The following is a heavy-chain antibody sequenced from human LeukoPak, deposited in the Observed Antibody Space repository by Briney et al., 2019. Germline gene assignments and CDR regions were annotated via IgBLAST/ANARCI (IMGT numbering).Heavy chain of an antibody. J-gene: IGHJ4*02. V-gene: IGHV3-23*01. CDR1: GFTFSSYA. Sequence: GGSLRLSCAASGFTFSSYAMSWVRQAPGKGLEWVSAISGSGGSTYYADSVKGRFTISRDNSKNTLYLQMNSLRAEDTAVYYCANSLGGIGYYYDSSGYYLPDYWGQGTLVTVSS. CDR3: ANSLGGIGYYYDSSGYYLPDY. CDR2: ISGSGGST. D-gene: IGHD3-22*01.